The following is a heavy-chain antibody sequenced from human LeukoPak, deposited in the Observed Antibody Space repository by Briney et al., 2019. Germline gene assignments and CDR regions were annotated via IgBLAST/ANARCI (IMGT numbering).Heavy chain of an antibody. J-gene: IGHJ4*02. D-gene: IGHD3-22*01. CDR2: IIPIFGTA. V-gene: IGHV1-69*06. CDR1: GGTFSSYA. Sequence: SVKVSCKASGGTFSSYAISWVRQAPGQGLEWMGRIIPIFGTANYAQKFQGRVTITADKSTSTAYMELSSLRSEDTAVYYCASSLGEAYYYDSSGYYSPFDYWGQGTLVTASS. CDR3: ASSLGEAYYYDSSGYYSPFDY.